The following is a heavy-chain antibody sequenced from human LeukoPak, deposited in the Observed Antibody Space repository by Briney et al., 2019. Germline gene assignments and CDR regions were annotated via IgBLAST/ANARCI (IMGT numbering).Heavy chain of an antibody. CDR3: AKGRTEGGTLALDY. D-gene: IGHD6-19*01. CDR2: IRYDGSNK. CDR1: GFTFSSYG. Sequence: GGSLRLSCAASGFTFSSYGMHWVRQAPGKGLEWVAFIRYDGSNKYYADSVRGRLSISRDNSKNTLYLQVNSLRAEDTAVYYCAKGRTEGGTLALDYWGQGTLVAVSS. J-gene: IGHJ4*02. V-gene: IGHV3-30*02.